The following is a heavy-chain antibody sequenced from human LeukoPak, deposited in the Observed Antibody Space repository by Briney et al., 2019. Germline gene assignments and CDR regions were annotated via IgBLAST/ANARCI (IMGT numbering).Heavy chain of an antibody. CDR3: AKDPLTAWELPFDY. D-gene: IGHD1-26*01. V-gene: IGHV3-23*01. CDR2: ISGSGGRT. J-gene: IGHJ4*02. Sequence: GGSLRLSCAASGFTFSSYAMRWVRQAPGKGVEWVSAISGSGGRTYYADSVKGRFTISRDNSKNTLKLQINSLRAEDTAVYYRAKDPLTAWELPFDYWGQGTLVTVSS. CDR1: GFTFSSYA.